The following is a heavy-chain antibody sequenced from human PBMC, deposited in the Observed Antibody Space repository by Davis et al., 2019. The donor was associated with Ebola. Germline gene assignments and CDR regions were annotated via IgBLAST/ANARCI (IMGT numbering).Heavy chain of an antibody. V-gene: IGHV3-13*01. CDR2: IGTSGDR. D-gene: IGHD6-6*01. CDR3: ARGSSILYSSSPSFDH. Sequence: GGSLRLSCAASGFTFSTYDMHWVRQVTGKGLEWVSIIGTSGDRYYADSVKGRFTISRENAKSSLYLQMNSLRAEDTAVYYCARGSSILYSSSPSFDHWGQGILVTVSS. CDR1: GFTFSTYD. J-gene: IGHJ4*02.